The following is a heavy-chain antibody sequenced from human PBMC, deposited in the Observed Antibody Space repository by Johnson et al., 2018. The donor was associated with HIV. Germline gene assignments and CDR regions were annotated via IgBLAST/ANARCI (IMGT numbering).Heavy chain of an antibody. J-gene: IGHJ3*02. V-gene: IGHV3-66*04. CDR1: GFSVSSNY. D-gene: IGHD6-13*01. Sequence: VQLVVSGGGVVRPGGSLRLSCAAAGFSVSSNYMSWVRQAPGKGLERVSMINSAGFTYSPDSVKGRFTVSRDKSKNTVYFQMNSLRAEDTAVYYCARHRGRHSSNWYDAFDIWGQGTMVTVSS. CDR3: ARHRGRHSSNWYDAFDI. CDR2: INSAGFT.